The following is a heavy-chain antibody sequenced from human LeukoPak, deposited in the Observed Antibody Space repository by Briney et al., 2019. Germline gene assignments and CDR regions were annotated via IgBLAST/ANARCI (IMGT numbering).Heavy chain of an antibody. J-gene: IGHJ3*02. Sequence: ASVKVSCKASGYTFTGYYMHWVRQAPGQWLEWMGWINPNSGGTNYAQKFQGWVTMTRDTSISTAYMELSRLRSDDTAVYYCARSRDYYDSSGYYSGRAFDIWGQGTMVTVSS. CDR2: INPNSGGT. D-gene: IGHD3-22*01. V-gene: IGHV1-2*04. CDR3: ARSRDYYDSSGYYSGRAFDI. CDR1: GYTFTGYY.